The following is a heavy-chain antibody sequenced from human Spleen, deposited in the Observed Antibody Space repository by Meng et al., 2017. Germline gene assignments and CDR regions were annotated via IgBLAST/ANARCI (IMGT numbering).Heavy chain of an antibody. V-gene: IGHV3-48*03. CDR3: ARSPLDYDILTGYSPPYYYYGMDV. CDR1: GFTFSSSE. J-gene: IGHJ6*02. D-gene: IGHD3-9*01. CDR2: ISNSGSTI. Sequence: GESLKISCAASGFTFSSSEMNWVRQAPGKGLEWVSYISNSGSTIYYADSVKGRFTISRDNAKKSLCLQLNSLGAEDTAVYYCARSPLDYDILTGYSPPYYYYGMDVWGQGTTVTVSS.